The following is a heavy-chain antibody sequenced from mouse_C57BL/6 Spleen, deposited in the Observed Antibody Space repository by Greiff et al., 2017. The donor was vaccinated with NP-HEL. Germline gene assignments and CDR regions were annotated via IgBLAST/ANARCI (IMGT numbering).Heavy chain of an antibody. Sequence: VQLQQSGAELVRPGASVTLSCKASGYTFTDYEMHWVKQTPVHGLEWIGAIDPETGGTAYNQKFKGKAILTADKSSSTAYMELRSLTSEDSAVYYCTRWNTTTGDYWGQGTSVTVSS. CDR3: TRWNTTTGDY. CDR2: IDPETGGT. CDR1: GYTFTDYE. V-gene: IGHV1-15*01. J-gene: IGHJ4*01. D-gene: IGHD1-1*01.